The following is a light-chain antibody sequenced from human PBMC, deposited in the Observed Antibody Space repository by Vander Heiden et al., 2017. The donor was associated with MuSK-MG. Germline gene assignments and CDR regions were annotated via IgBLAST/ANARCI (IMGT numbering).Light chain of an antibody. V-gene: IGKV1-9*01. Sequence: DIRLTQSPSFLSASVGDRVTITCRASQGIYSYLAWYQQEPGKAPKLLIYAASTLQSGVPSRFSGSGSGTAFTLTISSLQPKAFATYYCQQLNSYPHTFGGGTKVEIK. CDR1: QGIYSY. J-gene: IGKJ4*01. CDR2: AAS. CDR3: QQLNSYPHT.